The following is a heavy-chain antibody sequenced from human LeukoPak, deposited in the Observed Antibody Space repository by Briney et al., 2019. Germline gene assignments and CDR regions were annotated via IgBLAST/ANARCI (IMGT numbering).Heavy chain of an antibody. CDR2: IRYDGSNK. J-gene: IGHJ3*02. CDR1: GFTFSSYG. D-gene: IGHD2-15*01. CDR3: AKSQDIVVVVENAFDI. Sequence: GGSLRLSCAASGFTFSSYGMHWVRQAPGKGLEWVAFIRYDGSNKYYADSVKGRFTISRDNSKNTLYLQMNSLRAEDTAVYYCAKSQDIVVVVENAFDIWGQGTMVTVSS. V-gene: IGHV3-30*02.